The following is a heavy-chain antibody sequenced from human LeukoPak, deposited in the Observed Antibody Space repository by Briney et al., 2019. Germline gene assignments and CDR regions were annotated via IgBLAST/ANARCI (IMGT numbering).Heavy chain of an antibody. CDR3: TRVPLPIYYYGSGRPFQADSAKYYYYMDV. J-gene: IGHJ6*03. Sequence: SGGSLRLSCTASGFTFGDYAMSWVRQAPGKGLEWVGFIRSKAYGGTTEYAASVKGRFTISRDDSKSIAYLQMNSLKTEDTAVYYCTRVPLPIYYYGSGRPFQADSAKYYYYMDVWGKGTTVTISS. V-gene: IGHV3-49*04. D-gene: IGHD3-10*01. CDR2: IRSKAYGGTT. CDR1: GFTFGDYA.